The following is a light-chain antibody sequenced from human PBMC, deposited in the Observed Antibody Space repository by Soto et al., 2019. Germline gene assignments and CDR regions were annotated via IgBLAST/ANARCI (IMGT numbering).Light chain of an antibody. CDR3: QQYGTSPIT. J-gene: IGKJ5*01. Sequence: ENVLTQSPGTLSLSPGEKTTLSCRASQTVSSYLNWYQQRPGQAPRLLIYGASKRAPGIPDRFSGRGSGTDFTLTISRLEPEDFALYYCQQYGTSPITFGQGTRREIK. V-gene: IGKV3-20*01. CDR1: QTVSSY. CDR2: GAS.